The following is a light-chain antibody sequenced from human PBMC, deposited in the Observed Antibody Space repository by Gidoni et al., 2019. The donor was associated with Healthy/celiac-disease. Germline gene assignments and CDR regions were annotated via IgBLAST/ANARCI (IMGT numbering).Light chain of an antibody. J-gene: IGLJ3*02. V-gene: IGLV3-25*03. CDR1: ALPKQY. CDR2: QDS. Sequence: SYELPQPPSVSVSPGQTARIPCSGDALPKQYAYWYQQKPGLAPVLVIYQDSERPSGIPERFSDSSSGTTVTLTISGVQAEDEADYYCQSADSSGTWVFGGGTKLTVL. CDR3: QSADSSGTWV.